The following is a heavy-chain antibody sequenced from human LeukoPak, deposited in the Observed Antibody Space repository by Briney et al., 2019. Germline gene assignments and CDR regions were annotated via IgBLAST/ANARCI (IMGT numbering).Heavy chain of an antibody. J-gene: IGHJ4*02. CDR2: INAGNGNT. CDR1: GYTFTSYG. Sequence: GASVKVSCKASGYTFTSYGISWVRQAPGQGLEWMGWINAGNGNTKYSQRFRGRVTITRDTSASTAYMELSSLRSEDTAVYYCARGEGIAAAPDYWGQGTLVTVSS. CDR3: ARGEGIAAAPDY. D-gene: IGHD6-13*01. V-gene: IGHV1-18*01.